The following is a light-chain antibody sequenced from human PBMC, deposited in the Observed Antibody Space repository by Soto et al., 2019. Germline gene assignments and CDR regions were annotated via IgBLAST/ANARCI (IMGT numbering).Light chain of an antibody. Sequence: TQMTQSALCLSAFVGEDIIIXCRASREVGSEVIWCQQKPGKAPKPVSYDASNLYTVGPSRFSCRRSGTEFTRPISSLQPEDFASYYGLQDYGDSWTFGQGTKVDIK. CDR3: LQDYGDSWT. CDR1: REVGSE. CDR2: DAS. V-gene: IGKV1-6*01. J-gene: IGKJ1*01.